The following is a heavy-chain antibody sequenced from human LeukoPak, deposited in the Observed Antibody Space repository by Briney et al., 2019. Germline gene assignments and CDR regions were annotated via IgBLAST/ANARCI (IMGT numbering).Heavy chain of an antibody. D-gene: IGHD5-12*01. V-gene: IGHV1-2*06. CDR2: INPNSGGT. CDR1: GYTFTGYY. Sequence: ASVKVSCKASGYTFTGYYIHWVRQAPGQGLEWMGRINPNSGGTNYAQKFQGRVTMTRDTSISTAYMELSRLRSDDTAVYYCARSDYDHSPFDYWGQGTLVTVSS. CDR3: ARSDYDHSPFDY. J-gene: IGHJ4*02.